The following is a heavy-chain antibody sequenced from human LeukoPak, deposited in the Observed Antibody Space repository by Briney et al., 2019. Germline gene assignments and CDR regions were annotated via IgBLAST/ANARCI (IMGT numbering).Heavy chain of an antibody. CDR2: IIPILGIA. CDR3: ARAGISYYDILTHGKDNWFDP. Sequence: SVKVSCKASGGTFSSYAISWVRQAPGQGLEWMGRIIPILGIANYAQKFQGRVTITADKSTSTAYMELSSLRSEDTAVYYCARAGISYYDILTHGKDNWFDPWGQGTLVTVSS. CDR1: GGTFSSYA. V-gene: IGHV1-69*04. J-gene: IGHJ5*02. D-gene: IGHD3-9*01.